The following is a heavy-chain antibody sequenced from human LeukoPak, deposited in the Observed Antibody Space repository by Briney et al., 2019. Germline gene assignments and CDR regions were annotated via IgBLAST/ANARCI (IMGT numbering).Heavy chain of an antibody. CDR1: GFTFRDYA. CDR3: ARDKRADEGSKFDY. CDR2: IGARGSNI. V-gene: IGHV3-23*01. Sequence: GGSLRLSCAASGFTFRDYAMSWVRQAPGKGLEWVSAIGARGSNIYYADSVLGRFTVSRDNSKDTLYLQMNSLRADDTAVYYCARDKRADEGSKFDYWGQGTLVTVSS. J-gene: IGHJ4*02. D-gene: IGHD1-26*01.